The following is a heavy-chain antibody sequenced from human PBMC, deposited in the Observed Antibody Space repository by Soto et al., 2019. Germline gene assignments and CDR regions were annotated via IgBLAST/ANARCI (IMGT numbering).Heavy chain of an antibody. J-gene: IGHJ4*02. V-gene: IGHV3-23*01. CDR2: INHDGALT. Sequence: PVGSLRLSCESSVFTFSNFDMSWVRQAPGKWLEWVSGINHDGALTFYPDSLKGRFTISRDNSKNTLYLQMNRLRAEDTALYYCWSRTRTAGDDSFDHWGEGTPVNVSS. CDR1: VFTFSNFD. CDR3: WSRTRTAGDDSFDH. D-gene: IGHD6-13*01.